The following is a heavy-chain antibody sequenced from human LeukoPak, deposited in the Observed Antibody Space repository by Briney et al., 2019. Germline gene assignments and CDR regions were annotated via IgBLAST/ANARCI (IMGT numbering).Heavy chain of an antibody. CDR3: ASGVSYYDFWSGPKPIYYYYGMDV. CDR1: GYTFTAYY. CDR2: INPNSGGT. Sequence: VASVKVSCKASGYTFTAYYMHWVRQAPGQGLEWMGWINPNSGGTNSSQKFQDRVTLTRDTSISTAYMELGSLRSDDTAVYYCASGVSYYDFWSGPKPIYYYYGMDVWGQGTTVTVSS. V-gene: IGHV1-2*02. D-gene: IGHD3-3*01. J-gene: IGHJ6*02.